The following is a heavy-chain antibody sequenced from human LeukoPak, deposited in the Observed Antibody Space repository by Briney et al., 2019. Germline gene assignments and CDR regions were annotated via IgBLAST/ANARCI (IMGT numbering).Heavy chain of an antibody. J-gene: IGHJ5*02. CDR1: GASFTTYY. D-gene: IGHD3-10*01. Sequence: SETLSLTCAVSGASFTTYYWTWIRQSPGKGLEWIGDINHSGSTNYNPSLKNRVSLSVDTSKNQFSVHLSSVTAANTAVYYCARSRRWFGELKGVGWFDPWGQGTLVMVSS. CDR2: INHSGST. CDR3: ARSRRWFGELKGVGWFDP. V-gene: IGHV4-34*01.